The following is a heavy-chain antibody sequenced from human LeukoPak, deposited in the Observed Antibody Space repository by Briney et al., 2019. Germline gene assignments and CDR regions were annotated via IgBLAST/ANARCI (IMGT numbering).Heavy chain of an antibody. CDR2: ITGSSDYI. V-gene: IGHV3-21*01. D-gene: IGHD3-10*01. CDR3: AKFKGHYGDSEYYFDS. J-gene: IGHJ4*02. Sequence: GGSLRLSCAASGFTFSRYSVNWVRQAPGKGLEWVSCITGSSDYIFYADSVRGRFTISRDNAKNSLFLQMNSLRAEDTAVYYCAKFKGHYGDSEYYFDSWGQGTLVAVSS. CDR1: GFTFSRYS.